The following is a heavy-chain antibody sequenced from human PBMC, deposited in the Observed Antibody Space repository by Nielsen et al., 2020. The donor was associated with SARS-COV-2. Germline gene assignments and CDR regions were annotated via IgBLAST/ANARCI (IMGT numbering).Heavy chain of an antibody. CDR2: MYNNGNT. CDR1: GGSISTYY. V-gene: IGHV4-59*01. D-gene: IGHD2-8*01. Sequence: SETLSLTCTVSGGSISTYYWSWIRQPPGKGLEWIGYMYNNGNTNYNPSLKSRVTISVDTSKDQFSLKLSAVTAADTAVYYCARGRRAVSVYYGLDVWGRGTTVTVSS. J-gene: IGHJ6*02. CDR3: ARGRRAVSVYYGLDV.